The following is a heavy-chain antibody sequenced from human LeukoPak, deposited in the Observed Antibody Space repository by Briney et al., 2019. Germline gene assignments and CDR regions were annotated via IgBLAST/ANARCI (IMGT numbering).Heavy chain of an antibody. J-gene: IGHJ4*02. V-gene: IGHV1-8*01. Sequence: ASVKVSCKASGYTFTSYDINWVRQATGQGLEWIGWMNPNSGNTGYAQKFQGRVTMTRNTSISTAYMELSSLRSEDTAVYYCAISAFRRLGELSLPYYFDYWGQGTLVTVSS. CDR2: MNPNSGNT. CDR1: GYTFTSYD. CDR3: AISAFRRLGELSLPYYFDY. D-gene: IGHD3-16*02.